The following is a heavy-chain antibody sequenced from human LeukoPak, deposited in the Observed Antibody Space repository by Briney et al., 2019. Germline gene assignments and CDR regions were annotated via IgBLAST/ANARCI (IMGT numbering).Heavy chain of an antibody. CDR3: AKDLTMRYYYDSSGSAGYFDY. V-gene: IGHV3-23*01. CDR1: GFTFRSYA. D-gene: IGHD3-22*01. CDR2: ISGSGDNT. J-gene: IGHJ4*02. Sequence: GGSLRLSCVASGFTFRSYAMTWVRQAPGKGLEWVSAISGSGDNTNYADSVKGRFTISRDNSKNTLYLQMNSLRAEDTAVYYCAKDLTMRYYYDSSGSAGYFDYWGQGTLVTVSS.